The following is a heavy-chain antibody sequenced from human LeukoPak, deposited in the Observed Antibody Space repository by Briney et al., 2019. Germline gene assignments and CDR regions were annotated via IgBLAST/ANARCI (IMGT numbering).Heavy chain of an antibody. J-gene: IGHJ4*02. CDR3: AKDPKRRDGY. CDR2: ISGSGGST. Sequence: PGGSLRLSRAVSGFTFSSYAMSWVRQAPGKGLEWVSAISGSGGSTYYADSVKGRFTISRDNSKNTLYLQMNSLRAEDTAVYYCAKDPKRRDGYWGQGTLVTVSS. D-gene: IGHD5-24*01. CDR1: GFTFSSYA. V-gene: IGHV3-23*01.